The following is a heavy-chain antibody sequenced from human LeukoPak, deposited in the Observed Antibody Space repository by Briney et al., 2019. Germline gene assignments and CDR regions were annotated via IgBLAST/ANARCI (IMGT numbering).Heavy chain of an antibody. CDR1: GYTFTSYG. V-gene: IGHV1-18*01. CDR3: ARDRKVLRFLEWLLWNPFDY. D-gene: IGHD3-3*01. J-gene: IGHJ4*02. CDR2: ISAYNGNT. Sequence: GASVKVSCKASGYTFTSYGISWVRQAPGQGLEWMGWISAYNGNTNYAQKLQGRVTMTTDTSTSTAYMELRSLRSDDTAVYYCARDRKVLRFLEWLLWNPFDYWGQGTLVTVSS.